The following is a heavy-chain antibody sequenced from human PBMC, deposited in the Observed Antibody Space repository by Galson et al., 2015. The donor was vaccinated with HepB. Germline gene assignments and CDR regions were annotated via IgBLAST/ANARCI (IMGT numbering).Heavy chain of an antibody. Sequence: PRLSCAASGFTFSSYAMSWVRQAPGKGLEWVSDNSGSGDNTNYADSVKGRFTISRDNSKNTLYLQMNSLRAEDTAVYYCAKSHDRDQLVGRLNDYWGQGTLVTVSS. V-gene: IGHV3-23*01. CDR1: GFTFSSYA. J-gene: IGHJ4*02. D-gene: IGHD6-6*01. CDR2: NSGSGDNT. CDR3: AKSHDRDQLVGRLNDY.